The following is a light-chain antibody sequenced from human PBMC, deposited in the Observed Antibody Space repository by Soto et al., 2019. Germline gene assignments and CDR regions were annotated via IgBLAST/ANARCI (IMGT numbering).Light chain of an antibody. CDR1: SSDVGGYND. CDR3: SSYTSSSTYV. CDR2: DVS. V-gene: IGLV2-14*01. Sequence: QSVLTQPASVSGSPGQSITTACTGTSSDVGGYNDVSWYQQYPGKAPSLVISDVSNRPSGVSNRFSGSKSGNSASLTISWLQAEDEADYYCSSYTSSSTYVFGTGTKVTV. J-gene: IGLJ1*01.